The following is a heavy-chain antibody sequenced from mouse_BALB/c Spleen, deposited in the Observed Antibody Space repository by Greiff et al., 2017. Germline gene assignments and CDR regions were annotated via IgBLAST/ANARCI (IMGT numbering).Heavy chain of an antibody. CDR1: GYTFTEYT. CDR2: INPNNGGT. V-gene: IGHV1-18*01. J-gene: IGHJ2*01. Sequence: EVKLMESGPELVKPGASVKISCKTSGYTFTEYTMHWVKQSHGKSLEWIGGINPNNGGTSYNQKFKGKATLTVDKSSSTAYMELRSLTSEDSAVYYCARLWLRHEDFDYWGQGTTLTVSS. D-gene: IGHD2-2*01. CDR3: ARLWLRHEDFDY.